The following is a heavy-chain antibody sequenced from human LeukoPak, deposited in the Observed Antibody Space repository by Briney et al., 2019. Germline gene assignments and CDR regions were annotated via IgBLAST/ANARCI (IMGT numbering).Heavy chain of an antibody. Sequence: ASVKVSCKASGGTFSSYAISWLRQAPGQGLEWMGWISAYNGNTNYAQKLQGRVTMTTDTSTSTAYMELRSLRSDDTAVYYCARLGYYDYVWGSYRSLDYWGQGTLATVSS. CDR2: ISAYNGNT. CDR1: GGTFSSYA. D-gene: IGHD3-16*02. CDR3: ARLGYYDYVWGSYRSLDY. V-gene: IGHV1-18*01. J-gene: IGHJ4*02.